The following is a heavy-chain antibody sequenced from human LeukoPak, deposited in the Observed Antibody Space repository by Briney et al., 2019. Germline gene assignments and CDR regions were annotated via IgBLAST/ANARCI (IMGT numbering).Heavy chain of an antibody. CDR1: GFSFKNAW. V-gene: IGHV3-23*01. D-gene: IGHD2-21*02. CDR2: ISGSGITT. Sequence: GGSLRLSCVMSGFSFKNAWMNWVRQAPGKELEWVSGISGSGITTWYADSVKGRLTISRDNSKNTLYLQMNSLRVEDTAVYYCARDRCGGDCPHYFDYWGQGTLVTVSS. CDR3: ARDRCGGDCPHYFDY. J-gene: IGHJ4*02.